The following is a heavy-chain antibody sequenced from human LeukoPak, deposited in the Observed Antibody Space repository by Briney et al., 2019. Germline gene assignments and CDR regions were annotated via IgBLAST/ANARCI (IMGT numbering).Heavy chain of an antibody. J-gene: IGHJ4*02. D-gene: IGHD6-19*01. Sequence: SETLSLTCAVYGGSFSGYYWSWIRQPPGKGLEWIGEINHSGSTNYNPSLKSRVTISVDTSKNQFSLNLSSVTAADTAVYYCARARVDVAVAGTGVDYWGQGTLVTVSS. CDR3: ARARVDVAVAGTGVDY. V-gene: IGHV4-34*01. CDR2: INHSGST. CDR1: GGSFSGYY.